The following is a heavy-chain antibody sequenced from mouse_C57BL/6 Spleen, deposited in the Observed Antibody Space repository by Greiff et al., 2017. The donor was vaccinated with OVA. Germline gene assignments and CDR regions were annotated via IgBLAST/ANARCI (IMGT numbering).Heavy chain of an antibody. CDR3: ARSPDYDGLFDY. J-gene: IGHJ2*01. D-gene: IGHD2-3*01. CDR1: GFTFSDYG. Sequence: EVQVVESGGGLVKPGGSLKLSCAASGFTFSDYGMHWVRQAPEKGLEWVAYISRGSSIIYYADTVKGRFTISRDNAKNTLFLQMTSLRSEDTAMYYCARSPDYDGLFDYWGQGTTLTVSS. CDR2: ISRGSSII. V-gene: IGHV5-17*01.